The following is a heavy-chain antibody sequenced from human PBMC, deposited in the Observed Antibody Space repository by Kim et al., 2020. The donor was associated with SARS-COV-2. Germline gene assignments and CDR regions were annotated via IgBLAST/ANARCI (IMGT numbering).Heavy chain of an antibody. CDR2: IYTSGST. Sequence: SETLSLTCTVSGGSISSGSYYWSWIRQPAGKGLEWIGRIYTSGSTNYNPSLKSRVTISVDTSKNQFSLKLSSVTAADTAVYYCAREKDYGDHYPWFDPWGQGTLVTVSS. CDR3: AREKDYGDHYPWFDP. V-gene: IGHV4-61*02. D-gene: IGHD4-17*01. J-gene: IGHJ5*02. CDR1: GGSISSGSYY.